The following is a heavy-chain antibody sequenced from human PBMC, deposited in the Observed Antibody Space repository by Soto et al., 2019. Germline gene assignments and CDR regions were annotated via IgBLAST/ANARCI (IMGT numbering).Heavy chain of an antibody. J-gene: IGHJ6*02. D-gene: IGHD6-19*01. CDR1: XXSFTSXG. V-gene: IGHV5-51*01. CDR3: ARKNGIAVAGGDYYYYYGMDV. Sequence: SLKISCKGXXXSFTSXGIGWVRQMPGKGLEWMGIIYPGDSDTRYSPSFQGQVTISADKSISTAYLQWSSLKASDTAMYYCARKNGIAVAGGDYYYYYGMDVWGQGTTVTVSS. CDR2: IYPGDSDT.